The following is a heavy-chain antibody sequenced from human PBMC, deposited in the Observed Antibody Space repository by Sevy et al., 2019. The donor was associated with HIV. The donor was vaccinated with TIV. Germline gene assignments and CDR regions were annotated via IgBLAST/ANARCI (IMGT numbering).Heavy chain of an antibody. V-gene: IGHV3-7*01. CDR1: GFAFSSSW. Sequence: GGSLRLSCAASGFAFSSSWMTWVRQAPGKGLEWVANIKQDGSEKYYVDFLKGRFTISRDNAKNSLYLQMNSLRAEDTAVSYCAGLCTGFIYYYYYGMDVWGQGTTVTVSS. J-gene: IGHJ6*02. CDR3: AGLCTGFIYYYYYGMDV. D-gene: IGHD2-2*01. CDR2: IKQDGSEK.